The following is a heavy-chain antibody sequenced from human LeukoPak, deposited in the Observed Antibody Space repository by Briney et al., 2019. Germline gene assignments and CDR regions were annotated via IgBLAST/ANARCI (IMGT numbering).Heavy chain of an antibody. Sequence: ASVKVSCKASGYTFTSYGISWVRQAPGQGLEWMGWISAYNGNTNYAQKLQGRVTMTTGTSTSTAYMELRSLRSDDTAVYYCARDRSQTVDYYDSSGYYDAFDIWGQGTMVTVSS. CDR1: GYTFTSYG. D-gene: IGHD3-22*01. J-gene: IGHJ3*02. V-gene: IGHV1-18*01. CDR2: ISAYNGNT. CDR3: ARDRSQTVDYYDSSGYYDAFDI.